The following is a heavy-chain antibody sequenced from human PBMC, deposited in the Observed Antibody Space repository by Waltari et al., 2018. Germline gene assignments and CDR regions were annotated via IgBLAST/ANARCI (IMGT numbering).Heavy chain of an antibody. Sequence: QVQLVQSGAEVKKPGASVKVSCKSSGYTFTSYGITWVRRPPGQGLEWMGWISAYNGDTNHAQKLQDRVTMTTDTSTSTAYMELRSLRSDDTAVYYCARDSGYGSGSYSVDFWGQGTLVTVSS. D-gene: IGHD3-10*01. CDR2: ISAYNGDT. CDR3: ARDSGYGSGSYSVDF. CDR1: GYTFTSYG. V-gene: IGHV1-18*01. J-gene: IGHJ4*02.